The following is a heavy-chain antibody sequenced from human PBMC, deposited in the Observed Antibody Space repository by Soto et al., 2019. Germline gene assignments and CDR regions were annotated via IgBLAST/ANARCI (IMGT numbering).Heavy chain of an antibody. Sequence: WGSRRLCSASSRFTLSTYLMHWFLQVPGNGLVWVSRISSGGTYTNYADSVKGRFTISRDSARNTLCMQMNYLTGADTAVSYCARTFVDGMAGFGPWGQRPLVTV. CDR1: RFTLSTYL. CDR3: ARTFVDGMAGFGP. V-gene: IGHV3-74*01. D-gene: IGHD2-15*01. J-gene: IGHJ5*02. CDR2: ISSGGTYT.